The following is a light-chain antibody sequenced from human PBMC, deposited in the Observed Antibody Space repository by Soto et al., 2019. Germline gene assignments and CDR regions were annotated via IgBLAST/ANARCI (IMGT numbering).Light chain of an antibody. V-gene: IGKV3-11*01. J-gene: IGKJ4*01. Sequence: EIVLTQSPATLSLSPGERATLSCRASQSINRHLAWYRQKPGQAPRLLIYDASNRATGIPARFSGSGSGTAFTLTISSLEPEDFLVYYCHQRSNWTPVTFGGGTKVEIK. CDR2: DAS. CDR1: QSINRH. CDR3: HQRSNWTPVT.